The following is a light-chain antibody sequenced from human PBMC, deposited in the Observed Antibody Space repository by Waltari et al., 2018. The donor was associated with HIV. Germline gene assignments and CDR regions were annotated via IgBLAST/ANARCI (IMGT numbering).Light chain of an antibody. CDR3: CSYAGSSWV. CDR1: SSDVGSYNL. J-gene: IGLJ3*02. CDR2: EVS. V-gene: IGLV2-23*02. Sequence: QSALTQPASVSGSPGQSIPISCTGTSSDVGSYNLVSWYPQHPGKAPKLMIYEVSKRPSGVSNRFSGSKSGNTASLTISGLQAEDEADYYCCSYAGSSWVFGGGTKLTVL.